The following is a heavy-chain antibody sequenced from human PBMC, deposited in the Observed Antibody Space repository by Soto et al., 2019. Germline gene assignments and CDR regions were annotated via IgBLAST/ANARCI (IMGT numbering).Heavy chain of an antibody. J-gene: IGHJ4*02. CDR2: ISPFNGHT. V-gene: IGHV1-18*01. Sequence: QVQLVQSGGEVKRPGASVKVSCKPSGYTFTNYVIDWVRQAPGQGLEWMGWISPFNGHTKYAQKFQGRVTLTTDTSTSTAYMALTSLRFDDTAVYYCARDAGGGSYLAYWGQGTLVTVSS. D-gene: IGHD1-26*01. CDR3: ARDAGGGSYLAY. CDR1: GYTFTNYV.